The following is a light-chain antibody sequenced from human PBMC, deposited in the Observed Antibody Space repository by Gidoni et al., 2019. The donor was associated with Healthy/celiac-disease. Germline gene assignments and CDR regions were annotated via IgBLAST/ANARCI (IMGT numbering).Light chain of an antibody. CDR1: QGISSY. Sequence: DIQLTQSPSFLSASVGDRVSITCWASQGISSYLAWYQPTPGKAPKLLIYAASTVQSGVPSRFSGSGSGTEFTLTISSLQLEDFATYYCQQPNSFGGGTKVEIK. V-gene: IGKV1-9*01. CDR3: QQPNS. CDR2: AAS. J-gene: IGKJ4*01.